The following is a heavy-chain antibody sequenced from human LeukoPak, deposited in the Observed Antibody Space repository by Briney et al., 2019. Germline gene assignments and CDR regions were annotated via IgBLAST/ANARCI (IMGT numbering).Heavy chain of an antibody. Sequence: SQTLSLTCAISGDSVSSNSDAWNWIRQSPSRGLEWLGRTYYRSKWYNGYAVSVKSRITINPDTSKNQFSLHLNSVTPEDMAVYYCAGGPGSLLHWGQGILVTVSS. CDR1: GDSVSSNSDA. V-gene: IGHV6-1*01. CDR2: TYYRSKWYN. J-gene: IGHJ4*02. CDR3: AGGPGSLLH.